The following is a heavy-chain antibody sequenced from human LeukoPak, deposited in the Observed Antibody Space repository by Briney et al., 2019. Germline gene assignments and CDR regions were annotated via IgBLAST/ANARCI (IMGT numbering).Heavy chain of an antibody. Sequence: GGSLRLSCAASGFTLSSTYMSWVRQAPGKGLEWVSVIYSGGSTDYAVSVKGRFTISRDNSKNMLYLQMNSLRAEDTAVYYCVRETPAVAGAFDYWGQGTLVTVSS. D-gene: IGHD6-19*01. J-gene: IGHJ4*02. CDR3: VRETPAVAGAFDY. V-gene: IGHV3-53*01. CDR1: GFTLSSTY. CDR2: IYSGGST.